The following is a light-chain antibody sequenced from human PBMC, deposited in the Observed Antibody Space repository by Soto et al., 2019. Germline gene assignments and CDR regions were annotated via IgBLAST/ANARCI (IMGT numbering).Light chain of an antibody. J-gene: IGLJ2*01. CDR1: SANIGSNY. Sequence: QSVLTQSPSASGTPGQRVTISCSGSSANIGSNYVYWYQQFPGTAPRLLIYRADQRPSGVPDRFSGSKSGTSASLAISGLRSDDEAEYYCAAWDDTVNGLVFGGGTKVTVL. V-gene: IGLV1-47*01. CDR2: RAD. CDR3: AAWDDTVNGLV.